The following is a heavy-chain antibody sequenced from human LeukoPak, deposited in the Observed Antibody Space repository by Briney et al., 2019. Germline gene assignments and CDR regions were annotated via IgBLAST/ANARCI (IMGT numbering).Heavy chain of an antibody. V-gene: IGHV3-33*01. J-gene: IGHJ6*04. CDR3: AREGGYCSSTSCPLNYYYYGMDV. Sequence: GRSLRLSCAASGFTFSSYGMHWVRQAPGKGLERVAVIWYDGSNKYYADSVKGRFTISRDNSKNTLYLQMNSLRAEDTAVYYCAREGGYCSSTSCPLNYYYYGMDVWGKGTTVTVSS. CDR2: IWYDGSNK. CDR1: GFTFSSYG. D-gene: IGHD2-2*01.